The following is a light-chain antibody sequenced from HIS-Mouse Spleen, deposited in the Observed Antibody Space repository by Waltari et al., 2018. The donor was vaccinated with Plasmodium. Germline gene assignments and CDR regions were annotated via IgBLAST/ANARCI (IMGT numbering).Light chain of an antibody. J-gene: IGLJ3*02. CDR3: YSTDSSGNHRV. CDR2: EDI. V-gene: IGLV3-10*01. CDR1: ALPKKY. Sequence: SYELTQPPSVSVSPGQTARITCSGDALPKKYAYWYQQKSGQAPVLVIYEDIKRPSGIPERFSGSSSGTMATLTISGAQVEDEADYYWYSTDSSGNHRVFGGGTKLTVL.